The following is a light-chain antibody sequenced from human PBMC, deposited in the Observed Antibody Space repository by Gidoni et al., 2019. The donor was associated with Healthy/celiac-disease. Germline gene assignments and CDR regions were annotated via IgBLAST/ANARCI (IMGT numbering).Light chain of an antibody. V-gene: IGLV1-40*01. CDR1: SSNIGAGYD. CDR2: GNS. Sequence: QSVLTQPPSVSGAPGQRVTISCTGSSSNIGAGYDVHWYQQLPGTAPKRLIYGNSNRPSGVPDRFSGSKSGTSASRAITGLQAEDEADYYCQSYDSSLSAVFGGGTQRTVL. J-gene: IGLJ7*01. CDR3: QSYDSSLSAV.